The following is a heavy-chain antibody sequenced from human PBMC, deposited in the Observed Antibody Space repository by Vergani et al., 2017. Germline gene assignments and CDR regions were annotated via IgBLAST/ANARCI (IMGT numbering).Heavy chain of an antibody. Sequence: EVQLVESGGGLVKPGGSLRLSCAASGFTFSSYSMNWVRQAPGKGLEWVSSISSSSSYIYYADSVKGRFTISRDNAKNSLYLQMNSLRAEDTAVYYCARDHWVYSGSTGDAFDIWGQGTMVTVSS. J-gene: IGHJ3*02. V-gene: IGHV3-21*04. CDR2: ISSSSSYI. CDR3: ARDHWVYSGSTGDAFDI. D-gene: IGHD1-26*01. CDR1: GFTFSSYS.